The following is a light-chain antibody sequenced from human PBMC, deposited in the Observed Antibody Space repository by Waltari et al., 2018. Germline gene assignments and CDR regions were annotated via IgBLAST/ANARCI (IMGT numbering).Light chain of an antibody. Sequence: QSALTQPASVSGSPGLSITISCPGPRGHVGGYDYVPWYQQHPGKAPKLLIYEVSFRPSGIANRFSGSKSGNTASLTISGLQAEDEADYYCISHTSSSTLALFGGGTKLTVL. J-gene: IGLJ2*01. CDR1: RGHVGGYDY. CDR3: ISHTSSSTLAL. CDR2: EVS. V-gene: IGLV2-14*01.